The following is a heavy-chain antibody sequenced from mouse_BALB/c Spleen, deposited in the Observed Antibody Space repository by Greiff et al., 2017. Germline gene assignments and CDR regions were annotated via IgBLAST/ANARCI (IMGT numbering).Heavy chain of an antibody. D-gene: IGHD3-3*01. CDR1: GYAFTNYL. Sequence: VKLMESGAELVRPGTSVKVSCKASGYAFTNYLIEWVKQRPGQGLEWIGVINPGSGGTNYNEKFKGKATLTADKSSSTAYMQLSSLTSDDSAVYFCTRSPRGDAMDYWGQGTSVTVSS. V-gene: IGHV1-54*01. CDR3: TRSPRGDAMDY. CDR2: INPGSGGT. J-gene: IGHJ4*01.